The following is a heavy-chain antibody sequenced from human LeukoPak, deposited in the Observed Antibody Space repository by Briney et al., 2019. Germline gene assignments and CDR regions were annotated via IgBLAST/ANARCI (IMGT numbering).Heavy chain of an antibody. CDR3: ARHIYYYYMDV. CDR2: IYHSGST. CDR1: GGSISGYY. J-gene: IGHJ6*03. Sequence: SETLSLTCTVSGGSISGYYWSWIRQPPGKGLEWIGSIYHSGSTYYSPSLKSRVTISVDTSKSQFSLKLSSVTAADTAVYYCARHIYYYYMDVWGKGTTVTVSS. V-gene: IGHV4-38-2*02.